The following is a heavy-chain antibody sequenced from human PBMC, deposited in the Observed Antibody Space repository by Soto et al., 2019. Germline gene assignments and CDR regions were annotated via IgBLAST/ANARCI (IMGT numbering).Heavy chain of an antibody. J-gene: IGHJ4*02. D-gene: IGHD3-9*01. Sequence: QVQLVQSAAEVKPPGASVKVSCKASGYNFTRYGFSWVRQAPGQGLEWMGWISAYSGDTNYAQKFQGRVSMTTDTSTSTAYMALRSLRSDDTAVYYCEIESVVILTPCLMFYYWRQGTLVTVSS. CDR2: ISAYSGDT. CDR1: GYNFTRYG. CDR3: EIESVVILTPCLMFYY. V-gene: IGHV1-18*01.